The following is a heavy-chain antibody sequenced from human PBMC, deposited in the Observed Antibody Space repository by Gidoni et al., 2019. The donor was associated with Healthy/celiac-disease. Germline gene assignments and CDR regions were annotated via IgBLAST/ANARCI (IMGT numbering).Heavy chain of an antibody. Sequence: EVQLVESGVGLLQPGRSLRLSCTASVFTFVAYAMSWFRQAPGKGLEWGGFIRSKAYGGTTEYAASVKGRFTISRDDSKSIAYLQMNSLKTEDTAVYYCTSGSPGSLSPPFNYWGQGTLVTVSS. CDR3: TSGSPGSLSPPFNY. V-gene: IGHV3-49*03. CDR2: IRSKAYGGTT. J-gene: IGHJ4*02. D-gene: IGHD3-10*01. CDR1: VFTFVAYA.